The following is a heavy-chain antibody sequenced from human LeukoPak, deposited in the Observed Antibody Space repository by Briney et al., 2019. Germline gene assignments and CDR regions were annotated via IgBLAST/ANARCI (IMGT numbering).Heavy chain of an antibody. Sequence: SVKVSCKASGGTFSSYAISWVRQAPGQGLEWMGGIIPIFGTANYAQKFQGRVTITADESTSTAYMELSSLRSEDTAVYYCARVFLTGYGGANRFDPWGRGTLVTVSS. CDR2: IIPIFGTA. D-gene: IGHD3-9*01. V-gene: IGHV1-69*01. CDR1: GGTFSSYA. J-gene: IGHJ5*02. CDR3: ARVFLTGYGGANRFDP.